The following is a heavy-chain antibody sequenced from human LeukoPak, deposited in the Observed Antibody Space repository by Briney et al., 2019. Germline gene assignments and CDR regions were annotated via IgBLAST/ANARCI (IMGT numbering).Heavy chain of an antibody. CDR3: ARDDSSSYNYYYYYGMDV. CDR2: MNPNSGNT. CDR1: GYTFTSYD. V-gene: IGHV1-8*01. Sequence: GASVKVSCKASGYTFTSYDINWVRQATGQGLEWMGWMNPNSGNTGYAQKFQGRVTMTRNTSISTAYMELSSLRSEDTAVYYCARDDSSSYNYYYYYGMDVWGQGTTVTVSS. J-gene: IGHJ6*02. D-gene: IGHD6-13*01.